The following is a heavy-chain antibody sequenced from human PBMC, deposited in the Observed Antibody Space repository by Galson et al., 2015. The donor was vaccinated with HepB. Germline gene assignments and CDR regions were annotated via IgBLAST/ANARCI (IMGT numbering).Heavy chain of an antibody. V-gene: IGHV3-23*01. D-gene: IGHD2-21*01. J-gene: IGHJ4*02. CDR2: ISGSGGST. CDR1: GFTFSSYA. CDR3: AKGDVVVIANAHLDY. Sequence: SLRLSCAASGFTFSSYAMSWVRQAPGKGLEWVSAISGSGGSTYYADSVKGRFTISRDNSKNTLYLQMNSLRAEDTAVYYCAKGDVVVIANAHLDYWGQGTLVTVSS.